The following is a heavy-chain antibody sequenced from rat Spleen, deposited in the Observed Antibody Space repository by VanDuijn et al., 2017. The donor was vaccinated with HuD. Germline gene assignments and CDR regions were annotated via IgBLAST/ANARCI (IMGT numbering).Heavy chain of an antibody. CDR3: ARNRAYYGYNGYFDY. CDR2: IWSNGST. CDR1: GLSLSRNS. J-gene: IGHJ2*01. Sequence: QVQLKESGPGLVQPSQTLSHTCTVSGLSLSRNSVSWIRQPTGKGMEWMGVIWSNGSTDYNSAIKSRLSISRDTSKSQVFLKMNSLQTEDTAMYFCARNRAYYGYNGYFDYWGQGVMVTVSS. V-gene: IGHV2-47*01. D-gene: IGHD1-9*01.